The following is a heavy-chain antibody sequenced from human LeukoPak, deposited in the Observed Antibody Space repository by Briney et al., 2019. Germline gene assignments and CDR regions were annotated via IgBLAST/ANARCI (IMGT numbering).Heavy chain of an antibody. Sequence: SQTLSLTCAISGDSVSSNSAAWNWIRQSPSRGLEWLGRTYYRSRWYNDYAVSVKSRITINPDTSKNQFSLQLNSVTPEDTAVYYCARGSAAAGPANWFDPWGQGTLVTVSS. CDR2: TYYRSRWYN. D-gene: IGHD6-13*01. J-gene: IGHJ5*02. CDR3: ARGSAAAGPANWFDP. V-gene: IGHV6-1*01. CDR1: GDSVSSNSAA.